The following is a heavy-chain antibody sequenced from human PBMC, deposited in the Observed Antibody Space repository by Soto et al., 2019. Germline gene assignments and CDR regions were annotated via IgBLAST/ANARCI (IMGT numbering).Heavy chain of an antibody. Sequence: NPSETLSLTCTVSGGSISSSSYYWGWIRQPPGKGLEWIGSIYYSGSTYYNPSLKSRVTISVDTSKKQFSLKVSSVTAADTAVYYCARLPRWSGYMGMYYMDVWGKGTTVTVSS. CDR3: ARLPRWSGYMGMYYMDV. CDR1: GGSISSSSYY. V-gene: IGHV4-39*01. CDR2: IYYSGST. J-gene: IGHJ6*03. D-gene: IGHD3-3*01.